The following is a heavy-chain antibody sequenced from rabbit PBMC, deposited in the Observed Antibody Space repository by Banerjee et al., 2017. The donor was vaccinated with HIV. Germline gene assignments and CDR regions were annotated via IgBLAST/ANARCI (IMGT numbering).Heavy chain of an antibody. J-gene: IGHJ4*01. D-gene: IGHD4-2*01. CDR1: GLDFSSSYW. Sequence: QSLEESGGDLVKPGASLTLTCTASGLDFSSSYWICWVRQAPGKGLEWIACIDVSSSGSTYYASWAKGRFTISRTSSTTVALRMTSLTAADTATYFCARDPAGREDFNLWGPGTLVTVS. V-gene: IGHV1S40*01. CDR3: ARDPAGREDFNL. CDR2: IDVSSSGST.